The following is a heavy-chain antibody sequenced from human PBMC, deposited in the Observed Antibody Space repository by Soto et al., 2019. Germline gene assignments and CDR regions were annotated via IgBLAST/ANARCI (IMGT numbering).Heavy chain of an antibody. CDR1: GFSFSNYV. CDR3: VRDDCSYGVCYLGDH. J-gene: IGHJ4*02. D-gene: IGHD2-8*01. CDR2: ISGNGGNI. V-gene: IGHV3-64*01. Sequence: EVQLVESGGGLVQPGGSLRLSCVASGFSFSNYVMHWVRQAPGKGLEYVSAISGNGGNIYYANSVKGRFTISRDNSKNTLYLQMGSLRADDMAVYYCVRDDCSYGVCYLGDHWGQGILVTVSS.